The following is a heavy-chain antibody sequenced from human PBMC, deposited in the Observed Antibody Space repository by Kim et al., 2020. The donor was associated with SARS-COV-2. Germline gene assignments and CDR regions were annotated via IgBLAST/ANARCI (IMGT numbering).Heavy chain of an antibody. D-gene: IGHD3-9*01. CDR3: AKFLLRYFDSSWYFDL. J-gene: IGHJ2*01. V-gene: IGHV3-23*01. Sequence: SVKGRFTISRDNSKNTLYLQMNSRRAEDTAVYYCAKFLLRYFDSSWYFDLWGRGTLVTVSS.